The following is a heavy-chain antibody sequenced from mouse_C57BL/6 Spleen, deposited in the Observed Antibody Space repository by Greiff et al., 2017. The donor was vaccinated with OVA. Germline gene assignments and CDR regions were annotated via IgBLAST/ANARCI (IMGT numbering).Heavy chain of an antibody. CDR3: ARERDDYDRYFDY. D-gene: IGHD2-4*01. V-gene: IGHV5-16*01. Sequence: EVQLVESEGGLVQPGSSMKLSCTASGFTFSDYYMAWVRQVPEKGLEWVANINYDGSSTYYLDSLKSRFIISRDNAKNILYLQMSSLKSEDTATYYCARERDDYDRYFDYWGQGTTLTVSS. J-gene: IGHJ2*01. CDR2: INYDGSST. CDR1: GFTFSDYY.